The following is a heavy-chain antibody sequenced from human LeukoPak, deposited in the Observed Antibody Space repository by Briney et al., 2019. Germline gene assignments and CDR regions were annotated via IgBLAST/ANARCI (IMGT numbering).Heavy chain of an antibody. CDR3: VKARNTMVRGGLFDY. CDR2: ISSNGGST. J-gene: IGHJ4*02. D-gene: IGHD3-10*01. Sequence: PGGSLRLSCSASGFTFSSYAMHWVRQAPGKGLEYVSAISSNGGSTYYADSAKGRFTISRDNSKNTLYLQMSSLRAEDTAVYYCVKARNTMVRGGLFDYWGQGTLVTVSS. CDR1: GFTFSSYA. V-gene: IGHV3-64D*06.